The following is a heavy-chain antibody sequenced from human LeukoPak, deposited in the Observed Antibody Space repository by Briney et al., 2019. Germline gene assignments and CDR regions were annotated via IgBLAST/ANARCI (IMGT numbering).Heavy chain of an antibody. J-gene: IGHJ4*02. CDR2: ISPYNGHT. Sequence: ASVKVSCKASGYAFTNYVIRWVRQAPGQGLECMGWISPYNGHTDYAEKLQDRVTMTADTSTSTVYMELQSLRSDDTAVYYCARELPVWGSYRYFGYWGQGTVVTVSS. D-gene: IGHD3-16*02. CDR1: GYAFTNYV. V-gene: IGHV1-18*01. CDR3: ARELPVWGSYRYFGY.